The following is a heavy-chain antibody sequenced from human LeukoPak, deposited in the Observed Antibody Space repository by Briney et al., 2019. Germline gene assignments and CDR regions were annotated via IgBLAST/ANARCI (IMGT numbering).Heavy chain of an antibody. V-gene: IGHV3-30*04. CDR3: ARGPLPVDTAMVTVDY. J-gene: IGHJ4*02. CDR2: ISYDGSNK. Sequence: GGSLRLSCAASGFTFSSYAMHWVRQAPGKGLEWVAVISYDGSNKYYADSVKGRFTISRDNSKNTLYLQMNSLRAEDTAVYYCARGPLPVDTAMVTVDYWGRGTLVTVSS. D-gene: IGHD5-18*01. CDR1: GFTFSSYA.